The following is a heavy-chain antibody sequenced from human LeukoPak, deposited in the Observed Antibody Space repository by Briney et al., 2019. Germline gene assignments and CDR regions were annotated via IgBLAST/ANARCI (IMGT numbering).Heavy chain of an antibody. J-gene: IGHJ5*02. CDR1: GGSISSYY. CDR2: IYYSGST. Sequence: SETLSLTCTASGGSISSYYWSWIRQPPGKGLEWIGYIYYSGSTNYNPSLKSRVTISVDTSKNQFSLKLSSVTAADTAVYYCARDMDYGGNSGFDPWGQGTLVTVSS. V-gene: IGHV4-59*01. D-gene: IGHD4-23*01. CDR3: ARDMDYGGNSGFDP.